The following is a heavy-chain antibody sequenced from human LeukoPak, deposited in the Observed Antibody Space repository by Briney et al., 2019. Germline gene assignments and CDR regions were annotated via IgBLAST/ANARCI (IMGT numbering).Heavy chain of an antibody. CDR2: ISSSSSCI. CDR3: ARDLVAPVGATKENYFDY. V-gene: IGHV3-21*01. J-gene: IGHJ4*02. CDR1: GFTFSSYS. Sequence: GGSLRLSCAASGFTFSSYSMNWVRQAPGKGLEWVSSISSSSSCIYYADSVKGRFTICRDNAKNSLYLQMNSLRAEDTAVYYCARDLVAPVGATKENYFDYWGQGTLVTVSS. D-gene: IGHD1-26*01.